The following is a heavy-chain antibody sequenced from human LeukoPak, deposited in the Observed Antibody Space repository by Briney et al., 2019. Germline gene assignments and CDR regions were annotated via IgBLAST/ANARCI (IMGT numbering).Heavy chain of an antibody. V-gene: IGHV3-21*04. J-gene: IGHJ4*02. CDR3: AKVSTLFMVRGASDY. CDR2: ISSSSSYI. CDR1: GFTFSSYS. D-gene: IGHD3-10*01. Sequence: PGGSLRLSCAASGFTFSSYSMNWVRQAPGKGLEWVSSISSSSSYIYYADSVKGRLAISRDNAKNSLYLQMNSLRAEDTAVYYCAKVSTLFMVRGASDYWGQGTLVTVSS.